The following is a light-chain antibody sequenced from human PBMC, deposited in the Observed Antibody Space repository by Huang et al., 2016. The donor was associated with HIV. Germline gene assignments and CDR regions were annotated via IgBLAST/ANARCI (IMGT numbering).Light chain of an antibody. Sequence: AIRMTQSPSSPSASTGDRVNITCRASQDINKFLAWYQQKPGKTPSVLIYAASIVETGVASRFSGSGCVKEFSLSISCLQSEDFATYYCQQYYSYRTFGQGTQVEIK. V-gene: IGKV1-8*01. J-gene: IGKJ1*01. CDR1: QDINKF. CDR2: AAS. CDR3: QQYYSYRT.